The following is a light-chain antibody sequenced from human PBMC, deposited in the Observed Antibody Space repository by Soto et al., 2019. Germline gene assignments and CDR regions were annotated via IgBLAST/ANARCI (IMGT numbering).Light chain of an antibody. Sequence: DIQMTQSPSSLSASVGDRVTITCQASQDISDYLTWYQQKPGKAPDILIYDASNLEAGVPSRFSGSGSGTDFTFTISSLQPEDSATYDCQQYENLQLTFGPGTRVDGK. J-gene: IGKJ3*01. CDR1: QDISDY. V-gene: IGKV1-33*01. CDR2: DAS. CDR3: QQYENLQLT.